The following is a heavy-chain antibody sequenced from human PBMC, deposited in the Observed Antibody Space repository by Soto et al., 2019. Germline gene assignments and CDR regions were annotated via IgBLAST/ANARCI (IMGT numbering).Heavy chain of an antibody. CDR2: INHSGST. CDR1: GGSFSGYY. Sequence: SETLSLTCAVYGGSFSGYYWSWIRQPPGKGLEWIGEINHSGSTNYNPSLKSRITISVDTSKNQFSLKLNSATAADTAVYYCETEHCSTTRCYENWGQGTLVTVSS. CDR3: ETEHCSTTRCYEN. V-gene: IGHV4-34*01. J-gene: IGHJ4*02. D-gene: IGHD2-2*01.